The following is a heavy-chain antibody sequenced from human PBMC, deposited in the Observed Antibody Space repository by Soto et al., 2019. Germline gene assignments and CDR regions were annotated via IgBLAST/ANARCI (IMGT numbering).Heavy chain of an antibody. J-gene: IGHJ6*02. Sequence: PGGSLRLSCAASGFTFSSYWMHWVRQAPGKGLVWVSRINSGGSSTSYADSVKGRFTISRDNAKNTLYLQMNSLRAEDTAVYYCARGGADYYYYYGMDVWGQGTTVTVSS. CDR1: GFTFSSYW. CDR2: INSGGSST. V-gene: IGHV3-74*01. CDR3: ARGGADYYYYYGMDV.